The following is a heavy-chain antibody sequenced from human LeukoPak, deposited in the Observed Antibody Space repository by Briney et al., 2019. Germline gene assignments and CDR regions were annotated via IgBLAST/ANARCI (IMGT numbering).Heavy chain of an antibody. D-gene: IGHD5-12*01. CDR1: GFTFSSYA. V-gene: IGHV3-23*01. CDR2: IIGSGGST. CDR3: AKAPIIVATIEDAFDI. J-gene: IGHJ3*02. Sequence: GALRLSCAASGFTFSSYAMSWVRQAPGKGLEWVSAIIGSGGSTYYADSVKGRFTISRDNSKNTLYLQMNSLRAEDTAVYYCAKAPIIVATIEDAFDIWGQGTMVTVSS.